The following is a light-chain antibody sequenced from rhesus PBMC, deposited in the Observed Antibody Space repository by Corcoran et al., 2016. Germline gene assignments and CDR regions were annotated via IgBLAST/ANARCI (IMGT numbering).Light chain of an antibody. V-gene: IGKV1-36*02. CDR2: AAS. CDR1: QGISDY. J-gene: IGKJ3*01. Sequence: DIQMTQSPSSLSASVGDRVTITCRASQGISDYLSWYQQKPGKAPKRLNYAASSLEMGVPSRFSGSGSGTAFTLTITSLQPEDFAAYYCLQGYTTPFTFGPGTKLDI. CDR3: LQGYTTPFT.